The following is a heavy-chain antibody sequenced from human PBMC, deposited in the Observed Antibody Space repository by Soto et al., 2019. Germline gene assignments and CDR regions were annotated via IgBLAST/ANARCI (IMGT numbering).Heavy chain of an antibody. CDR1: GDSVSSNSAA. J-gene: IGHJ6*02. CDR3: ARAYQSPPHYNWNDGRSYGMDV. D-gene: IGHD1-20*01. CDR2: TYYRSKWYN. V-gene: IGHV6-1*01. Sequence: SQTLSLTCAISGDSVSSNSAAWNWMRQSPSRGLEWLGRTYYRSKWYNDYAVSVKSRITINPDTSKNQFSLQLNSVTPEDTALYYCARAYQSPPHYNWNDGRSYGMDVWGQGTTVTVSS.